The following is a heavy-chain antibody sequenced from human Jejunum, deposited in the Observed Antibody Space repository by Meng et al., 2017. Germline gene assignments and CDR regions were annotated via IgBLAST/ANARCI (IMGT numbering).Heavy chain of an antibody. CDR1: GGSISSVYW. D-gene: IGHD5-18*01. Sequence: QVQLWEAGPGLGKPSETLSLTCAVSGGSISSVYWWTWVRQSPGKGLEWIGEIYHSGSTNYNPSLKSRVTISVDKSKNQFSLKLTSVTAADTAVYYCARGGYYSFDYWGQGTLVTVSS. CDR3: ARGGYYSFDY. J-gene: IGHJ4*02. V-gene: IGHV4-4*02. CDR2: IYHSGST.